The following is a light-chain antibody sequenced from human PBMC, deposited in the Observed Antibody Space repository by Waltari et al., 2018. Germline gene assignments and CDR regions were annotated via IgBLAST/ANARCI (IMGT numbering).Light chain of an antibody. J-gene: IGLJ2*01. Sequence: QYALTQPPSVSGSPGQSVTISCTGTNSDIANYNRVSWYQQSPGTPPKLTMYDVHNRPSGVAHRSSGSKSGNTAPLTIAGLQAGDEADYYCSSYTTNTRFFGGGTKVTVL. V-gene: IGLV2-18*02. CDR1: NSDIANYNR. CDR3: SSYTTNTRF. CDR2: DVH.